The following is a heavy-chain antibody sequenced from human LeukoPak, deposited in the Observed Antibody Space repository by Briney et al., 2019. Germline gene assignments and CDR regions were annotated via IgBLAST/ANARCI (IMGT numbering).Heavy chain of an antibody. CDR3: ATSYTTGNDY. CDR2: VDPEDGET. V-gene: IGHV1-69-2*01. J-gene: IGHJ4*02. CDR1: GYTFTDYY. D-gene: IGHD3-16*01. Sequence: ASVKVSCKVSGYTFTDYYMHWVQLAPGKGREWMGLVDPEDGETIYAEKFQGRVTITADTSTDTAYMELSSLRSEDTAVYYCATSYTTGNDYWGQGTLVTVSS.